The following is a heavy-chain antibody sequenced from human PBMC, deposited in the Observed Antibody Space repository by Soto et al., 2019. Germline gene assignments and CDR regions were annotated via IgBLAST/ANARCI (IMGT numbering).Heavy chain of an antibody. J-gene: IGHJ4*02. D-gene: IGHD3-3*01. CDR2: INPSGGST. CDR3: ARTYYDFWSGYTRNLDYYFDY. V-gene: IGHV1-46*03. Sequence: GASVKVSCKASGYTFTSYYMHWVRQAPGQGLEWMGIINPSGGSTSYAQKFQGRVTMTRDTSTSTVSMELSSLRSEDTAVYYCARTYYDFWSGYTRNLDYYFDYWGQGTLVTVSS. CDR1: GYTFTSYY.